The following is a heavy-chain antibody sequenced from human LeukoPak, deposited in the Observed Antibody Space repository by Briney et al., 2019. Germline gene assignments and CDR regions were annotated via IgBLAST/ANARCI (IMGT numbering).Heavy chain of an antibody. CDR3: ARGAGDSSGYTDAFDI. V-gene: IGHV6-1*01. Sequence: SQTLSLTCAISGDSVSSNSAAWNWIRQSSSRGLEWLGRTYYRSKWYNDYAVSVKSRITINPDTSKNQFSLQLNSVTPEDTAVYYCARGAGDSSGYTDAFDIWGQGTMVTVSS. J-gene: IGHJ3*02. CDR2: TYYRSKWYN. CDR1: GDSVSSNSAA. D-gene: IGHD3-22*01.